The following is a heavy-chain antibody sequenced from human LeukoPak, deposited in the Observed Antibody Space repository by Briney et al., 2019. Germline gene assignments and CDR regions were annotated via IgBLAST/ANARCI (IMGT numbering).Heavy chain of an antibody. CDR2: IKQDGSEK. D-gene: IGHD6-19*01. J-gene: IGHJ4*02. CDR1: GFTFSHAW. CDR3: ARVGQWLPDFDY. Sequence: QSGGSLRLSCAASGFTFSHAWMSWVRQAPGKGLEWVANIKQDGSEKYYVDSVKGRFTISRDNAKNSLYLQMNSLRAEDTAVYYCARVGQWLPDFDYWGQGTLVTVSS. V-gene: IGHV3-7*01.